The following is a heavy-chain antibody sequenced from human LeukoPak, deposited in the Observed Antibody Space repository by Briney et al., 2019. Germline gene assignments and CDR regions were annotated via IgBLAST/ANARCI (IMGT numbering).Heavy chain of an antibody. CDR3: ARVNKWSFDY. J-gene: IGHJ4*02. V-gene: IGHV3-74*01. Sequence: GGSLRLSCAASVFSFSSYWMHWVRQAPGKGLVWVSRINNDGSTTNYADSVKGRFTISRDNAKNTLYLQMNSLRAEDTAVYYCARVNKWSFDYWGQGTLVTVSS. D-gene: IGHD2-15*01. CDR2: INNDGSTT. CDR1: VFSFSSYW.